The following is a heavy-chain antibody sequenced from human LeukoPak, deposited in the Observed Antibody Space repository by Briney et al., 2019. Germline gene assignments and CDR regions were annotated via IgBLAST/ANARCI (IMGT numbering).Heavy chain of an antibody. Sequence: SETLSLTCTVSGGSISSYYWSWIRQPPGKGLEWIGYIYYSGSTNYNPSLKSRVTISVDTSKNQFSLKLSSVTAADTAVYYCARVYCGGDCYPPYYYYYYMDVWGKGTTVTVSS. CDR3: ARVYCGGDCYPPYYYYYYMDV. J-gene: IGHJ6*03. V-gene: IGHV4-59*01. CDR2: IYYSGST. CDR1: GGSISSYY. D-gene: IGHD2-21*01.